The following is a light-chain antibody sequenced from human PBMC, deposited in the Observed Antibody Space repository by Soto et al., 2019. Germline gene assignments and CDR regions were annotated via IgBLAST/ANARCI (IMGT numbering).Light chain of an antibody. J-gene: IGKJ1*01. CDR3: QKYYNAPRT. V-gene: IGKV1-27*01. CDR2: AAI. Sequence: DIQMTQSPSSLTASVGDRVTITCRASQDIANYLAWYQQKPGKVPELLIFAAITLQSGVPSRFSGSGSGTDFTLTISILQPEDVATYYCQKYYNAPRTFGQGTKVDIK. CDR1: QDIANY.